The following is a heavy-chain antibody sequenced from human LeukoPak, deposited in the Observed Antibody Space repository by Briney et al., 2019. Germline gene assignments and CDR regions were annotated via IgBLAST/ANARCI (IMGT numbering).Heavy chain of an antibody. CDR2: LNPNSGDT. Sequence: ASVKVSCKASGYIFTGYYIHWVRQAPGQGLEWMGWLNPNSGDTNYAQKFQGRVTMTRDTSISTAYMELSRLRPDDTAVYYCARGGLSGWNDYYYYYMDVWGKGTTVTVSS. CDR3: ARGGLSGWNDYYYYYMDV. D-gene: IGHD3-16*02. J-gene: IGHJ6*03. V-gene: IGHV1-2*02. CDR1: GYIFTGYY.